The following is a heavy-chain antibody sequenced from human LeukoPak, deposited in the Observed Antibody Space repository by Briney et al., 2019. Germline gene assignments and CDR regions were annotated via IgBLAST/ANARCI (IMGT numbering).Heavy chain of an antibody. Sequence: PSQTLSLTCTVSGGSISSGGYYWNWIRQHPGKGLEWIGYIYYSGSTHYNPSLKSRVTISVDTSKTQFSLKLSSVTAADTAVYYCARGLRRGSDFDSWGQGTLVTVSS. CDR2: IYYSGST. V-gene: IGHV4-31*03. D-gene: IGHD3-10*01. CDR1: GGSISSGGYY. J-gene: IGHJ4*02. CDR3: ARGLRRGSDFDS.